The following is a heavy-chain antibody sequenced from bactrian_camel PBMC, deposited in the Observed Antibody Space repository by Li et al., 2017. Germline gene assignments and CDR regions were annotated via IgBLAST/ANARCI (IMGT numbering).Heavy chain of an antibody. V-gene: IGHV3S1*01. CDR2: INSRGGSA. Sequence: HVQLVESGGGLVQPGASLSLSCAASGFTFSSYWMNWVRQAPGKGLEWVSAINSRGGSAYYADSVKGRFTISRDSAKNTLYLQLNSLKTEDMAMYYCAKMKVYYALDYWGKGTQVTVS. J-gene: IGHJ7*01. CDR1: GFTFSSYW.